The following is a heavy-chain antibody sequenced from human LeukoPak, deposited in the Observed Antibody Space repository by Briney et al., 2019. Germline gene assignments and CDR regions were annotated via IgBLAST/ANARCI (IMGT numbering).Heavy chain of an antibody. D-gene: IGHD3-16*01. CDR3: ARETSQKGAHYMDV. CDR1: GGSFSGYY. CDR2: INHSGST. J-gene: IGHJ6*03. V-gene: IGHV4-34*01. Sequence: PSETLSPTCAVYGGSFSGYYWSWIRQPPGKGLEWIGEINHSGSTNYNPSLKSRVTISVDTSKNQFSLKLSSVTAADTAVYYCARETSQKGAHYMDVWGKGTTITISS.